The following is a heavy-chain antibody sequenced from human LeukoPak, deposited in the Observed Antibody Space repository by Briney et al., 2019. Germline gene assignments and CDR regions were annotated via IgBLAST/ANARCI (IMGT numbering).Heavy chain of an antibody. Sequence: SGTLSLTCAVSGGSISSSNWWSWVRQPPGKGLEWIGEIYHSGSTNYNPSLKSRVTISVDTSKNQFSLKLSSVTAADTAVYYCARGAVIAAADEYYCGMDVWGQGTTVTVSS. J-gene: IGHJ6*02. D-gene: IGHD6-13*01. CDR2: IYHSGST. CDR1: GGSISSSNW. V-gene: IGHV4-4*02. CDR3: ARGAVIAAADEYYCGMDV.